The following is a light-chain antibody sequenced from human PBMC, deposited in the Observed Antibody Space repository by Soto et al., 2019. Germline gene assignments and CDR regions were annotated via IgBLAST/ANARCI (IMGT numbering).Light chain of an antibody. J-gene: IGLJ1*01. CDR2: EGS. CDR1: SSDVGSYNL. CDR3: CSEAGSRTPYV. V-gene: IGLV2-23*01. Sequence: QSALTQPASVAGSPGQSITISCTGTSSDVGSYNLVSWYQQHPGKAPKLMIYEGSKRPSGVSNRFSGSKPGNAASLTISGLEAQYEAEYYCCSEAGSRTPYVFGTGTKVTVL.